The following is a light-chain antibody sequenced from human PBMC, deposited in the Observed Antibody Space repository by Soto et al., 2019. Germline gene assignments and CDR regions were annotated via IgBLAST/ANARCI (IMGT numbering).Light chain of an antibody. CDR2: EVR. V-gene: IGLV2-14*01. CDR3: SAYTARSTLV. CDR1: MRDVGAYNL. J-gene: IGLJ3*02. Sequence: QSVLTQPASVSGSAGQSITISCSGTMRDVGAYNLGSWYQQHPGTAPTLIIYEVRNRPSGFSSRFSGSRSGNTASLTISGLQSEDEGDYYYSAYTARSTLVFGGGTKLTVL.